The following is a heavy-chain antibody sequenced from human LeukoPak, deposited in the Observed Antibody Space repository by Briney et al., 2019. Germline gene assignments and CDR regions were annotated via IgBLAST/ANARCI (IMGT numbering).Heavy chain of an antibody. J-gene: IGHJ4*02. D-gene: IGHD2-2*01. CDR3: TSDGGHGYAMDF. V-gene: IGHV3-11*04. CDR2: ISRSGSTI. CDR1: GFTFSDYY. Sequence: GGSLRLSCAASGFTFSDYYMSWIRQAPGKGLEWVSDISRSGSTIYYADSVKGRFTISRDNAKNSLYLQMNSLRAEDTAVYYCTSDGGHGYAMDFWGQGALVTVSS.